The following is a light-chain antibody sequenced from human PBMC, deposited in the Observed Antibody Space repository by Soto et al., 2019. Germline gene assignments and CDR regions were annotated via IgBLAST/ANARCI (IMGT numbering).Light chain of an antibody. Sequence: QSVLTQPASMSGSPGQSITISCTGTSSDVGSYYPVSWFQQHPGKAPKLIIYEVSKRPSGVSDRFSGSKSGNTASLTISGLQAEDEAEYYCCSYAGDTTFFVFGTGTQLTVL. CDR2: EVS. V-gene: IGLV2-23*02. J-gene: IGLJ1*01. CDR1: SSDVGSYYP. CDR3: CSYAGDTTFFV.